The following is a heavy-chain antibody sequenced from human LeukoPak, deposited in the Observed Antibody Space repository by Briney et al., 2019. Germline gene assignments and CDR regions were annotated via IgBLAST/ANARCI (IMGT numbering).Heavy chain of an antibody. CDR1: GYTFTGYY. V-gene: IGHV1-2*02. D-gene: IGHD1-20*01. CDR2: INPNSGGT. J-gene: IGHJ4*02. CDR3: ARVPHNWDPQYYFDY. Sequence: ASVKVSCKASGYTFTGYYMHWVRQAPGQGLEWMGWINPNSGGTNYAQKFQGRVTMTRDTSISTAYMELNRLRSDDTAVYYCARVPHNWDPQYYFDYWGQGTLVTVSS.